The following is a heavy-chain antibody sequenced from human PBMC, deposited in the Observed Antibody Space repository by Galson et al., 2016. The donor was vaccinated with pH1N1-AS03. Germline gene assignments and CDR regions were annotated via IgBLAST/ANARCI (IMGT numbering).Heavy chain of an antibody. J-gene: IGHJ4*02. D-gene: IGHD2-15*01. Sequence: QSGAEVKKPGDSLTISCQASGYIFTSFWIGWVRQMPGKGLEWMGIIYPDDSDTRYSPSFQGQATISADKSITTAYLQWTSLKASDTAIYYCAKRYGYYFDYWGQGTPVTVSS. V-gene: IGHV5-51*01. CDR2: IYPDDSDT. CDR3: AKRYGYYFDY. CDR1: GYIFTSFW.